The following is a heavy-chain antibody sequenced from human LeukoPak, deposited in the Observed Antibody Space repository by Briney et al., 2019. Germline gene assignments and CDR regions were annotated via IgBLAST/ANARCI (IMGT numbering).Heavy chain of an antibody. CDR2: IIPILGIA. Sequence: ASVKVSCKASGGTFSSYAISWVRQAPGQGLEWMGRIIPILGIANYAQKFQGRVTITADKSTSTAYMELSSLRSEDTAVYYCARADIAAAGSPLYYYGMDVWGQGTTVTVSS. CDR3: ARADIAAAGSPLYYYGMDV. J-gene: IGHJ6*02. D-gene: IGHD6-13*01. V-gene: IGHV1-69*04. CDR1: GGTFSSYA.